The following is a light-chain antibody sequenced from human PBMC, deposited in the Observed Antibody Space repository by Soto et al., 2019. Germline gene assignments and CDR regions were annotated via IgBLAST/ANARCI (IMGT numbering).Light chain of an antibody. CDR2: DVS. V-gene: IGLV2-14*01. CDR1: RRDVGGYNY. J-gene: IGLJ2*01. CDR3: SSYTSSSTVV. Sequence: QSALTQPASVSGSTGQSITISCTGTRRDVGGYNYVSWYQQHPGKAPKLMIYDVSNRPSGVSNRFSGSKSGNTASLTISGLQAEDEADYYCSSYTSSSTVVFRGGTKLTVL.